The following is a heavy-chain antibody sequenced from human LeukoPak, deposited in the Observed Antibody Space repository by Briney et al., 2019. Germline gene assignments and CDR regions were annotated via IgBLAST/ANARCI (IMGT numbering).Heavy chain of an antibody. CDR2: IYTSGST. D-gene: IGHD2-15*01. J-gene: IGHJ6*03. CDR3: ARGIYCSGNNCYYYYYMDV. V-gene: IGHV4-4*07. CDR1: GGSVSGYY. Sequence: SETLSLTCTVSGGSVSGYYWSWIRQPAGKGLEWIGRIYTSGSTNYSPSLKGRVTMSLDTSKNQFSLKLTSMTAADTAVYYCARGIYCSGNNCYYYYYMDVWGKGTTVTVSS.